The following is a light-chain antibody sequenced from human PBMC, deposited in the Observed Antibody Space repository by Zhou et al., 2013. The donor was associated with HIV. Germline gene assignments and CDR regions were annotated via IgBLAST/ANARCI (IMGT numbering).Light chain of an antibody. V-gene: IGLV2-8*01. CDR2: EVT. J-gene: IGLJ1*01. CDR3: SSYSSSSTLYV. Sequence: QSALTQPPSASGSPGQSVTISCTGTSTDVGAHNYVSWYQQHPGKAPKLMIYEVTKRPSGVPDRFSGSKSGNTASLTISGLQAEDEADYYCSSYSSSSTLYVFGTGTKVTVL. CDR1: STDVGAHNY.